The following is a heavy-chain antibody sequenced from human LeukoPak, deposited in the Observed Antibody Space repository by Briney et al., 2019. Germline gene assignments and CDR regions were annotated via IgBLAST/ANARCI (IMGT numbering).Heavy chain of an antibody. CDR3: ALISYCTTITCYYLDS. CDR2: INTYNGNT. J-gene: IGHJ4*02. CDR1: GGTFSSYA. D-gene: IGHD2-8*01. Sequence: GASVKVSCKASGGTFSSYAITWVRHAPGQGLEWMGWINTYNGNTNYAQNLQGRVTMTTDTSTSTAYMELRSLRSDDTAVYYCALISYCTTITCYYLDSWGQGTLVTVSS. V-gene: IGHV1-18*01.